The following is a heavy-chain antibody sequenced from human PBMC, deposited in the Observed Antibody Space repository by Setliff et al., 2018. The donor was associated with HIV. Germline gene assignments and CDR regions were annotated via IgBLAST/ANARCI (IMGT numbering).Heavy chain of an antibody. D-gene: IGHD2-15*01. CDR2: VYYTGKT. V-gene: IGHV4-31*03. CDR1: GVSIVGGGFY. CDR3: ARDLHANYHVVDI. J-gene: IGHJ3*02. Sequence: PSETLSLTCSVSGVSIVGGGFYFSWIRHHPGKGLEWIGTVYYTGKTYYNPSLQSRLTMSADTSKNQLYLKINSVTAADTAVYFCARDLHANYHVVDIWGPGTMVTVSS.